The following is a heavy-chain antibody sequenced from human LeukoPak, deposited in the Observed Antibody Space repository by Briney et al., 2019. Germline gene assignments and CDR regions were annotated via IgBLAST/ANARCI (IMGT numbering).Heavy chain of an antibody. J-gene: IGHJ5*02. V-gene: IGHV4-39*01. CDR3: VVRNWFDP. Sequence: SETLSLTCTVSGGSISSSSYYWGWIRQPPGKGLEWIGSIYYSGSTYYNPSLKSRVTISVDTSKNQFSLKLSSVTAADTAVYYCVVRNWFDPWGQGTLVTVSS. CDR2: IYYSGST. CDR1: GGSISSSSYY.